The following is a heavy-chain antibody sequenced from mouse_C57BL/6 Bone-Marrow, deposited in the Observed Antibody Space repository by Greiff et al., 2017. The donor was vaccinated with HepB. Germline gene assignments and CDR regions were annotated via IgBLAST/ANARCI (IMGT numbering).Heavy chain of an antibody. V-gene: IGHV1-26*01. CDR1: GYTFTDYY. CDR3: ARNYGSSYGDY. J-gene: IGHJ2*01. Sequence: VQLKQSGPELVKPGASVKISCKASGYTFTDYYMNWVKQSHGKSLEWIGDINPNNGGTSYNQKFKGKATLTVDKSSSTAYMELRSLTSEDSAVYYCARNYGSSYGDYWGQGTTLTVSS. D-gene: IGHD1-1*01. CDR2: INPNNGGT.